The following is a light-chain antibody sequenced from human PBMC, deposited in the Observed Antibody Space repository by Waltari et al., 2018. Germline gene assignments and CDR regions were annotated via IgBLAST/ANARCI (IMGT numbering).Light chain of an antibody. CDR3: MQALQTPD. V-gene: IGKV1-39*01. CDR2: AAS. Sequence: DVQMTQSPSSLSAFVGDRVTITCRASQSINSHLNWYQQKPGKAPNLLIYAASSVQTGVPSRFSGSGSGTDFTLKISRVEAEDVGVYYCMQALQTPDFGQGTKLEIK. J-gene: IGKJ2*01. CDR1: QSINSH.